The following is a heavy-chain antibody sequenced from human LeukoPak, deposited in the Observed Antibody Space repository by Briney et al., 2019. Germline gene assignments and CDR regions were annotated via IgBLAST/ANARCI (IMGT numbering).Heavy chain of an antibody. CDR2: IRSKTVGGTA. CDR3: VRLREVVTALYHYYYYMDV. V-gene: IGHV3-15*01. D-gene: IGHD2-21*02. J-gene: IGHJ6*03. CDR1: GFTFSNAW. Sequence: GGSLGLSCAASGFTFSNAWMSWVRQAPGKGLEWVGRIRSKTVGGTADYAAPVKDRFTISRDDSKNTLYLQMNSLKTEDTAVYYCVRLREVVTALYHYYYYMDVWGKGTTVTVS.